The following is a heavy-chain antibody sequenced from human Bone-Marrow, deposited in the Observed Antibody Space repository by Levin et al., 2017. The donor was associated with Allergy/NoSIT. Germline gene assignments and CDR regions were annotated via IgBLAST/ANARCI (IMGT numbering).Heavy chain of an antibody. Sequence: SQTLSLTCTVSGGSISSSNYYWGWIRQPPGKGLEWIGSIYYSGSTYYNPSLKSRVTISVDTSKNQFSLKLTSVTAADTAVYYCARDFPDILTAYGMDVWGQGTTVTVSS. J-gene: IGHJ6*02. V-gene: IGHV4-39*07. CDR1: GGSISSSNYY. CDR2: IYYSGST. D-gene: IGHD3-9*01. CDR3: ARDFPDILTAYGMDV.